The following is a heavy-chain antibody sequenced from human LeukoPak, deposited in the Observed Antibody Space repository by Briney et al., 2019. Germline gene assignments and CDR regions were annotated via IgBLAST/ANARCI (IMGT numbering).Heavy chain of an antibody. J-gene: IGHJ6*03. CDR3: ARNGAAGPHYYYMDV. CDR1: GYTFTSYA. CDR2: INPNSGGT. D-gene: IGHD6-13*01. V-gene: IGHV1-2*02. Sequence: ASVKVSCKASGYTFTSYAMNWVRQAPGQGLEWMGWINPNSGGTNYAQKFQGRVTMTRDTSISTAYMELSRLRSDDTAMYYCARNGAAGPHYYYMDVWATGTTVTVSS.